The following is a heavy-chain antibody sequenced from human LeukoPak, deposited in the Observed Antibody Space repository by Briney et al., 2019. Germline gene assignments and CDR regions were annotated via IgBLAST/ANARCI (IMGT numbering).Heavy chain of an antibody. CDR3: ARDPSSVTLYFFDY. V-gene: IGHV1-2*02. J-gene: IGHJ4*02. CDR2: IDANNGDT. Sequence: GASVKISCKASGYTFRGSYIHWLRQAPGQGLEWMGWIDANNGDTKSAQKYQGRATMSRDTSISTAYMDLSSLSPDDAAVYYCARDPSSVTLYFFDYWGQGTLVTVSS. CDR1: GYTFRGSY. D-gene: IGHD4-11*01.